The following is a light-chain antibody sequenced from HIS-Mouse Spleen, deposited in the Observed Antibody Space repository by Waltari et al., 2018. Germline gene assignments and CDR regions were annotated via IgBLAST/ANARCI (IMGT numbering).Light chain of an antibody. V-gene: IGLV3-10*01. CDR3: YSTDSSGNHRV. J-gene: IGLJ2*01. CDR1: ALPKKY. Sequence: SYELTQPPSVSVSPGQTARITCSGDALPKKYAYWYQQKSGQAPVLVIYEDSKRPSGIPERVSGSRSGTIATLTISGAQVEDEADYYCYSTDSSGNHRVFGGGTKLTVL. CDR2: EDS.